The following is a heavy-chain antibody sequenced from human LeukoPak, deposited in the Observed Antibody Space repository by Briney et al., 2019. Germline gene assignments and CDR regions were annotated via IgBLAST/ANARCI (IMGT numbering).Heavy chain of an antibody. CDR2: ISSSSSYI. J-gene: IGHJ4*02. CDR1: GFTFSSYS. V-gene: IGHV3-21*01. D-gene: IGHD6-13*01. CDR3: AKGRYSSSRLVLFDY. Sequence: PGGSLRLSCAASGFTFSSYSMNWVRQAPGKGLEWVSSISSSSSYIYYADSVKGRFTISRDNAKNSLYLQMNSLRAEDTAVYYCAKGRYSSSRLVLFDYWGQGTLVTVSS.